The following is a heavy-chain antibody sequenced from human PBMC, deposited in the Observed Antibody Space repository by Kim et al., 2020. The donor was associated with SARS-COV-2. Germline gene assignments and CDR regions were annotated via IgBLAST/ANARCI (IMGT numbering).Heavy chain of an antibody. CDR1: GFTFNSYA. Sequence: GGSLRLSCAASGFTFNSYAMSWVRQAPGKGLEWVSGIRGSGGSTTYADSVKGRFTISRDNSKNTLYLQLDSLRADDTALYYCAKVSSGSSGWFEYFQHWGQGTLVTVSS. CDR3: AKVSSGSSGWFEYFQH. J-gene: IGHJ1*01. CDR2: IRGSGGST. V-gene: IGHV3-23*01. D-gene: IGHD6-19*01.